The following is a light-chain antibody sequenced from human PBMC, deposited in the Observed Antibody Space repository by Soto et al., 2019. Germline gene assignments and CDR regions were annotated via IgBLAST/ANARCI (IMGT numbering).Light chain of an antibody. V-gene: IGKV1-5*03. J-gene: IGKJ2*01. Sequence: DIQMTQSPSTLSASVGDGVTITCRASQIIGSWLAWYQQKPGKAPKLLIYKATNLQSGVPSRFSGSGSGTDFSLTISSLQPGDSATYFCQQYNDFQYTFGPGTKLEI. CDR2: KAT. CDR3: QQYNDFQYT. CDR1: QIIGSW.